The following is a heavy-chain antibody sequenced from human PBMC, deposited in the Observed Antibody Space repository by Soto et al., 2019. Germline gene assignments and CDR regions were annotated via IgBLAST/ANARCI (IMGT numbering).Heavy chain of an antibody. CDR3: ARARWYDAFDV. CDR1: GFFISSGNY. CDR2: IFHGGNT. J-gene: IGHJ3*01. Sequence: SETLSLTCAVSGFFISSGNYWGWSRKPPGKGLEWIGSIFHGGNTYYNPSLKSRVTISVDMSKNQFSLKLNSVTAADTAVYYCARARWYDAFDVWGQGTVVTVSS. D-gene: IGHD2-15*01. V-gene: IGHV4-38-2*01.